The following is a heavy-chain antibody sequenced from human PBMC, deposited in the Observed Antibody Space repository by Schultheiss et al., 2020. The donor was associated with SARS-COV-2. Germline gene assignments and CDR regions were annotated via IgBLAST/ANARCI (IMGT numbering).Heavy chain of an antibody. CDR2: ISSSSSTI. Sequence: GGSLRLSCAASGFTFSSYEMNWVRQAPGKGLEWVSYISSSSSTIYYADSVKGRFTISRDNAKNSLYLQMNSLKTEDTAVYYCTRPHDRTVPSPYYYYYGMDVWGQGTTVTVSS. CDR3: TRPHDRTVPSPYYYYYGMDV. D-gene: IGHD4-17*01. V-gene: IGHV3-48*01. CDR1: GFTFSSYE. J-gene: IGHJ6*02.